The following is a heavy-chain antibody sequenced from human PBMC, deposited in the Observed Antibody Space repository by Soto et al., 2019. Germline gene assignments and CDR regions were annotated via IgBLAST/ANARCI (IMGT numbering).Heavy chain of an antibody. CDR1: GYSIISGHC. Sequence: SETLSLTCAVSGYSIISGHCWGCIRQPPGKGLEWIGSIYHSGSTYYNPSLKSRVSISVDTSKDDFSLKLNSVTAADTAVYYCARASATDYDFWSGYRSFDAFDIWGQGTMVTVSS. CDR2: IYHSGST. D-gene: IGHD3-3*01. V-gene: IGHV4-38-2*01. CDR3: ARASATDYDFWSGYRSFDAFDI. J-gene: IGHJ3*02.